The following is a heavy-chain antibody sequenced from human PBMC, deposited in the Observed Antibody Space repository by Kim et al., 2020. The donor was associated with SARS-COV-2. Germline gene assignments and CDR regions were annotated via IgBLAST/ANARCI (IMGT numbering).Heavy chain of an antibody. Sequence: SETLSPTCTVSGGSISSYSWSLIRQSPGKGLEWIGYMSYNGNTNYDPSLKSRVTISVDTSKNQFSLKLSSVTAADTAVYYCARHGGESMIRGVLGAFDIWGQGTMVTVSS. CDR1: GGSISSYS. V-gene: IGHV4-59*08. J-gene: IGHJ3*02. CDR3: ARHGGESMIRGVLGAFDI. CDR2: MSYNGNT. D-gene: IGHD3-10*01.